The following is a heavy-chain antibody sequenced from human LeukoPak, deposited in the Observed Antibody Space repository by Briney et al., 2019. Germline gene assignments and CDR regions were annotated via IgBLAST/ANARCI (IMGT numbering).Heavy chain of an antibody. CDR2: IYYTGNT. CDR1: GGSIRSYY. V-gene: IGHV4-59*01. J-gene: IGHJ4*02. Sequence: SETLSLTCTISGGSIRSYYWSWIRQSPGKGLEYIGYIYYTGNTNSNPSLKSRVTISSDTSKNQFSLKVNSVTAADTAVYYCARALTPGYCSGGTCSYFDYWGQGILITVSS. CDR3: ARALTPGYCSGGTCSYFDY. D-gene: IGHD2-15*01.